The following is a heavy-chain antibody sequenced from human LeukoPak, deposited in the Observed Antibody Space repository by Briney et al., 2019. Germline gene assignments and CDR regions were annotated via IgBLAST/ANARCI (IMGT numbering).Heavy chain of an antibody. V-gene: IGHV4-39*07. CDR3: AREPRHGGNSHYFDY. D-gene: IGHD4-23*01. CDR2: IYYSGST. J-gene: IGHJ4*02. CDR1: GGSISSSSYY. Sequence: SETLSLTCTVSGGSISSSSYYWGWIRQPPGKGLEWIGSIYYSGSTYYNPSLKSRVTISVDTSKNQFSLKLSSVTAADTAVYYCAREPRHGGNSHYFDYWGQGTLVTVSS.